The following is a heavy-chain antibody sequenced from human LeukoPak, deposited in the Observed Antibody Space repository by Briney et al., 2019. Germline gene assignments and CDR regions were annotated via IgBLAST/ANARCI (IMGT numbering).Heavy chain of an antibody. CDR1: GITFSSYT. Sequence: GESLKISCAAYGITFSSYTMHWIRKAPGKGLQWVSTVSASSDIHYSDSVKGRFTISRDNARNSLYLQMNSLRDEDTAVYYCARDALHTAHFDYWGQGTLVTVSS. D-gene: IGHD5-18*01. CDR2: VSASSDI. CDR3: ARDALHTAHFDY. J-gene: IGHJ4*02. V-gene: IGHV3-48*02.